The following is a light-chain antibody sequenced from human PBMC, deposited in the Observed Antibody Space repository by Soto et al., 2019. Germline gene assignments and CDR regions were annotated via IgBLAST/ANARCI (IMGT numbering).Light chain of an antibody. Sequence: QSALTQPPSASGSPGQSVTISCTGTSSDVGGYNYVSWYQQHPGKAPKLMIYEVSKRPSGVPDRFSGSKSGNTASLTVSGLQAEDEADYYCRSYAGSNHNRVFGGGTKVTVL. V-gene: IGLV2-8*01. J-gene: IGLJ3*02. CDR1: SSDVGGYNY. CDR3: RSYAGSNHNRV. CDR2: EVS.